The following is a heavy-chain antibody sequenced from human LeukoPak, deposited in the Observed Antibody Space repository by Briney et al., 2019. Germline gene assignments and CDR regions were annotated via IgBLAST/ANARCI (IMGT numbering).Heavy chain of an antibody. J-gene: IGHJ3*02. CDR3: ARRCVSAPEIAAAGNDAFDI. Sequence: GESLKISCKGSGYSFATYWIGWVRQMPGKGLEWMGINYPGDSDTTYSPSFQGQVTISADKSISTAYLQWSSLKASDTAMYYCARRCVSAPEIAAAGNDAFDIWGQGTMVTVSS. CDR1: GYSFATYW. D-gene: IGHD6-13*01. CDR2: NYPGDSDT. V-gene: IGHV5-51*01.